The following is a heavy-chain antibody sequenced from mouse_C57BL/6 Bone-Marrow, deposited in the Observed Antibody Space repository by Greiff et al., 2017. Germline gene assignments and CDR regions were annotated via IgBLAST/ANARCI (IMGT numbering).Heavy chain of an antibody. J-gene: IGHJ3*01. CDR2: IWSGGST. CDR3: ASYDGYRPFAY. D-gene: IGHD2-3*01. V-gene: IGHV2-2*01. CDR1: GFSLTSYG. Sequence: QFQLQQSGPGLVQPSQCLSITCTVSGFSLTSYGVHWVRQSPGKGLEWLGVIWSGGSTDYNAAFISRLSISKDNAKSHGFFKMNSLQADDTAIYYCASYDGYRPFAYWGQGTLVTVSA.